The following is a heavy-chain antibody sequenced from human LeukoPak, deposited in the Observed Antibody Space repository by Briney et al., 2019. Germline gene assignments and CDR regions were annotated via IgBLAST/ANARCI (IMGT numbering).Heavy chain of an antibody. V-gene: IGHV1-46*01. CDR2: INPSGGST. CDR1: GYTFTSYY. J-gene: IGHJ6*03. D-gene: IGHD3-10*01. CDR3: ARDTTYGSGSYPYYYMDV. Sequence: GASVKVSCKASGYTFTSYYMHWVRQAPGQGLEWMGIINPSGGSTSYAQKFQGRVTMTRDTSTSTVYMELRSLRSEDTAVYYCARDTTYGSGSYPYYYMDVWGKGTTVTVSS.